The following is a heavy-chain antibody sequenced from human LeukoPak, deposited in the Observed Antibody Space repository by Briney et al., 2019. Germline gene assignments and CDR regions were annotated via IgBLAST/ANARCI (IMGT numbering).Heavy chain of an antibody. J-gene: IGHJ6*02. CDR3: ARDSTYTAMVTGLYYYGMDV. V-gene: IGHV1-2*02. CDR2: INPNSGGT. Sequence: ASVKVSCKASGYTFTGYYMHWVRQAPGQGLEWMGWINPNSGGTNYAQKFQSRVTMTRDTSISTAYMELSRLRSDDTAVYYCARDSTYTAMVTGLYYYGMDVWGQGTTVTVSS. CDR1: GYTFTGYY. D-gene: IGHD5-18*01.